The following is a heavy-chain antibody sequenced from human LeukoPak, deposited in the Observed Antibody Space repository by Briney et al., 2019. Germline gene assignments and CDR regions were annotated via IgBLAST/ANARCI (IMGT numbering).Heavy chain of an antibody. V-gene: IGHV1-2*02. CDR1: GYTFTGYY. D-gene: IGHD3-22*01. J-gene: IGHJ4*02. Sequence: GASVKVSCKASGYTFTGYYIHWVRQAPGQGLEWMGWINPNSGGRHYAQKFQGRVTLTRDTSINTAYMELSRLRSDDTAVYYCAKTYIYYYDSSGYHPFDYWGQGTLVTVSP. CDR3: AKTYIYYYDSSGYHPFDY. CDR2: INPNSGGR.